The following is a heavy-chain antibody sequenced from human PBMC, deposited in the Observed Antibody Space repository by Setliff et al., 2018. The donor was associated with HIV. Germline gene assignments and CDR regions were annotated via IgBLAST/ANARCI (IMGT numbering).Heavy chain of an antibody. J-gene: IGHJ4*02. CDR1: GYSFISYA. Sequence: GASVKVSCKASGYSFISYAISWVRQAPGQGLEWMGWISAYNGHTNYAQKFQDRVTMTTDTSTNTAYMELSSLGSDDTAVYYCAKTGPKDGYSSDFWGQGTPVTVSS. CDR2: ISAYNGHT. V-gene: IGHV1-18*01. CDR3: AKTGPKDGYSSDF. D-gene: IGHD4-4*01.